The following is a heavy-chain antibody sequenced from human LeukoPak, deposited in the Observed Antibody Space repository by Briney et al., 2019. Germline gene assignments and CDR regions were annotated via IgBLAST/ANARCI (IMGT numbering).Heavy chain of an antibody. CDR1: GFTFSSYS. V-gene: IGHV3-30*03. Sequence: GGSLRLSCAASGFTFSSYSMHWVRQAPGKGLEWLAVILYDGSMQYYAESMKGRLTISRDNSRNTVYMQMSSLRTEDTAVYYCARGGLPRGYSYGKHNYYYYYMDVWGKGTTVTVSS. J-gene: IGHJ6*03. CDR2: ILYDGSMQ. CDR3: ARGGLPRGYSYGKHNYYYYYMDV. D-gene: IGHD5-18*01.